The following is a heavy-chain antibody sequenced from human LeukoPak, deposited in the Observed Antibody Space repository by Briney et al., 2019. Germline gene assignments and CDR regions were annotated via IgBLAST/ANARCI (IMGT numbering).Heavy chain of an antibody. CDR2: IYYSGST. CDR3: ARGGAGTKRDSSSWVPLRYNWFDP. CDR1: GGSISSYY. J-gene: IGHJ5*02. V-gene: IGHV4-59*12. D-gene: IGHD6-6*01. Sequence: SETLSLTCTVSGGSISSYYWSWIRQPPGKGLEWIGYIYYSGSTNYNPSLKSRVTISVDTSKNQFSLKLSSVTAADTAVYYCARGGAGTKRDSSSWVPLRYNWFDPWGQGTLVTVSS.